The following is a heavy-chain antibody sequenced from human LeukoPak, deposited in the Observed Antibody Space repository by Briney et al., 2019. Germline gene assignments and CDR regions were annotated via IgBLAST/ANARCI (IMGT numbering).Heavy chain of an antibody. CDR3: ARHSGGTYYVNFDP. Sequence: AETLSLTCAVYGGSFSGYYWSWIRQPPGKGLECIGEINHSGSTNYNPSLKSRVTISVDTSKNQFSLKLSSVTAADTAVYYCARHSGGTYYVNFDPWGQGTLVTVSS. CDR1: GGSFSGYY. CDR2: INHSGST. D-gene: IGHD1-26*01. J-gene: IGHJ5*02. V-gene: IGHV4-34*01.